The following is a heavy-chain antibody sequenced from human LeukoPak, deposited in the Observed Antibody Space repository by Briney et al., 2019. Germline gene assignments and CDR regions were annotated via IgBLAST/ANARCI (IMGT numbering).Heavy chain of an antibody. V-gene: IGHV3-7*01. CDR1: GFTFSSYW. Sequence: PGGSLRLSCAASGFTFSSYWMSWVRQAPGKGLEWVANIKQDGSEKYYVDSVKGRFTISRDNAKNSLYLQMNSLRAEDTAVYYCARDTSTYGSGRIDPWGQGTLVTVSS. J-gene: IGHJ5*02. D-gene: IGHD3-10*01. CDR2: IKQDGSEK. CDR3: ARDTSTYGSGRIDP.